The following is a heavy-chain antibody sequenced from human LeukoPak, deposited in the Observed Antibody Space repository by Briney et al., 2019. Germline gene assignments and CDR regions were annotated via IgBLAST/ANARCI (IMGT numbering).Heavy chain of an antibody. Sequence: ASVKVSCKASGFTFTSSAMQWVRQARGQRLGWIGWIVVGSGNTNYAQKFQERVTITRDMSTSTAYMEMSSLRSEDTAVYYCAADRYDILTGYYNCWGQGTLVTVSS. V-gene: IGHV1-58*02. CDR1: GFTFTSSA. CDR3: AADRYDILTGYYNC. D-gene: IGHD3-9*01. J-gene: IGHJ4*02. CDR2: IVVGSGNT.